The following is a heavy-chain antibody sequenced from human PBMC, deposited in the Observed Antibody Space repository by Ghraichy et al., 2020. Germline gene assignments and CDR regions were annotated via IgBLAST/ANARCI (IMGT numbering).Heavy chain of an antibody. CDR2: IGGSGDNT. J-gene: IGHJ5*02. CDR3: AKEKWELLTNGWLDP. D-gene: IGHD1-26*01. CDR1: GFIFSNFA. V-gene: IGHV3-23*01. Sequence: GALNISCAGSGFIFSNFAMNWVRQAPGKGLEWVSSIGGSGDNTYYAQSVKGRFTISRDNSKDTLYLQLKNVRADDTALYFCAKEKWELLTNGWLDPWGQGSLVIVSS.